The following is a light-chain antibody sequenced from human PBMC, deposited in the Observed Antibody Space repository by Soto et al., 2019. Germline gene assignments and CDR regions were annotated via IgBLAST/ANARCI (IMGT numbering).Light chain of an antibody. CDR2: DNN. Sequence: QSVLTQPPSVSAAPGQKVTNSCSGSSSNIGNNYVSWYQQLPGTAPKLLIYDNNKRPSGIPDRFSGSKSGTSATLGITGLQTGDEADYHCGTWDSSLSAYVFGTGTKVTVL. CDR1: SSNIGNNY. V-gene: IGLV1-51*01. J-gene: IGLJ1*01. CDR3: GTWDSSLSAYV.